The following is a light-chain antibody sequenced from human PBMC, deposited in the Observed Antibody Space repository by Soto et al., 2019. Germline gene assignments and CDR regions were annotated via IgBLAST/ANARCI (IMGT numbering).Light chain of an antibody. CDR2: GVS. CDR1: QSISGTY. J-gene: IGKJ4*01. Sequence: VLTQSPGTLSLTSGERATLSCRASQSISGTYLAWYQQKPGQSPRLLIFGVSTRATDIPARFSGSGSGTEFTLTISSLQSEDFAVYYCQQYNNWPLTFGGGTKVDIK. CDR3: QQYNNWPLT. V-gene: IGKV3-15*01.